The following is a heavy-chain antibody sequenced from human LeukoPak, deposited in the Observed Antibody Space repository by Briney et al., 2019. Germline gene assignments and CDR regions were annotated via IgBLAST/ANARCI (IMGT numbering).Heavy chain of an antibody. D-gene: IGHD4-17*01. CDR2: INPHGSAK. V-gene: IGHV3-7*01. CDR1: GFSISTYW. J-gene: IGHJ4*02. CDR3: ARLFGGVTTFDY. Sequence: GGSLRLSCAASGFSISTYWMSWVRQGPGKGLEWVASINPHGSAKRYVDSVQGRFTISRDNAKNSLYLQMNSLSAEDTALFYCARLFGGVTTFDYWGQGTLVTVSS.